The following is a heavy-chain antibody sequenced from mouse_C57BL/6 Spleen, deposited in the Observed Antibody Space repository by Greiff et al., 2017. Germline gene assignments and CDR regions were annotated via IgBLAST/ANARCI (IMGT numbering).Heavy chain of an antibody. J-gene: IGHJ4*01. Sequence: QVQLKQPGAELVKPGASVKVSCKASGYTFTSYWMHWVKQRPGQGLEWIGRIHPSDSDTNYNQKFKGKATLTVDKSSSTAYMQLSRLTSEDSAFYYWAIGGQRKGYAMDYWGQGTSVTVSS. CDR3: AIGGQRKGYAMDY. CDR1: GYTFTSYW. CDR2: IHPSDSDT. D-gene: IGHD3-3*01. V-gene: IGHV1-74*01.